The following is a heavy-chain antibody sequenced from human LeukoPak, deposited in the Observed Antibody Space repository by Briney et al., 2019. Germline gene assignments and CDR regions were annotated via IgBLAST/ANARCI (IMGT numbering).Heavy chain of an antibody. CDR1: GGSISSGSYY. CDR3: ARDGSVRGVDVLDY. Sequence: SXXLXLTCTVSGGSISSGSYYWSWIRQPGGKGLEWIGRIYTSGSTNYNPSLKSRVTISVNTSKTQFSLKLSSVTAADTAVYYCARDGSVRGVDVLDYWGQGTLVTVSS. V-gene: IGHV4-61*02. CDR2: IYTSGST. D-gene: IGHD3-10*01. J-gene: IGHJ4*02.